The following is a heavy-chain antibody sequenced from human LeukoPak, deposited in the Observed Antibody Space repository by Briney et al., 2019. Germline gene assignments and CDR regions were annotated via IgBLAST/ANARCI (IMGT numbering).Heavy chain of an antibody. CDR2: INHSGST. J-gene: IGHJ4*02. Sequence: SETLSLTCAVYGGSFSGYYSSWIRQPPGKGLEWIGEINHSGSTNYNPSLKSRVTISVDTSKNQFSLKLSSVTAADTAVYYCARGPGAYYFDYWGQGTLVTVSS. V-gene: IGHV4-34*01. CDR1: GGSFSGYY. D-gene: IGHD1-26*01. CDR3: ARGPGAYYFDY.